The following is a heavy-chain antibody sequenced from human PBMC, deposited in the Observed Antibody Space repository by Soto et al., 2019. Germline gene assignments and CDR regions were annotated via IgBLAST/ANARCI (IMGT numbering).Heavy chain of an antibody. Sequence: QVQLQESGPGLVKPSETLSLTCSVSGVSTSNHYWTWIRKPPGQGPEWIGCIYYRGTTNYNASFNSRVTISLDKSKNQFSLKLTSVTTADTAVYYCARGGGSPYHDHEFDYWGQGILVTVSS. CDR3: ARGGGSPYHDHEFDY. D-gene: IGHD2-2*01. V-gene: IGHV4-59*11. CDR1: GVSTSNHY. CDR2: IYYRGTT. J-gene: IGHJ4*02.